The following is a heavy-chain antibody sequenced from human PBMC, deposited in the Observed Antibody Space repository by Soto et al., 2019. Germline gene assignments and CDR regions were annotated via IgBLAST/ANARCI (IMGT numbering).Heavy chain of an antibody. CDR2: ISYDGSNK. J-gene: IGHJ4*02. V-gene: IGHV3-30*18. D-gene: IGHD6-19*01. CDR3: AKDSGYSSGLSDLGLLDY. CDR1: GFTFSSYG. Sequence: AGSLRLSCAASGFTFSSYGMHWVRQAPGKGLEWVAVISYDGSNKYYADSVKGRFTISRDNSKNTLYLQMNSLRAEDTAVYYGAKDSGYSSGLSDLGLLDYWGQGTLVTVSS.